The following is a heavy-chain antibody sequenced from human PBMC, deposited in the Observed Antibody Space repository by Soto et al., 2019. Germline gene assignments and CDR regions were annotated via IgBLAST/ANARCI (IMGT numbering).Heavy chain of an antibody. CDR3: ARDGAFGENRGWWFDL. J-gene: IGHJ2*01. CDR2: NWYDGKNK. Sequence: QVQVVESGGGVVQPGRSLSLSCAASGFALSDYGMHWVRQAPGKGLEWVAINWYDGKNKFYADSVKGRFTISRDNPKNMLYLQMESLRAEDTGVYYCARDGAFGENRGWWFDLWGRGTLVTVSS. CDR1: GFALSDYG. D-gene: IGHD3-10*01. V-gene: IGHV3-33*01.